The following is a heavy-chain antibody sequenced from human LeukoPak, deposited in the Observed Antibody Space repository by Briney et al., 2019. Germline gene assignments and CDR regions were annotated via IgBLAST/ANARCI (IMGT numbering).Heavy chain of an antibody. Sequence: PGGSLRLSRAASGFTFSSYAMSWVRQAPGKGLEWVSAVSGSGTDTFYTDSVKGRFTISRVNSKNTLYLQMNSLRAEDTAVYYCAKVRVSTVTLYYFDYWGQGTLVTVSS. D-gene: IGHD4-17*01. J-gene: IGHJ4*02. V-gene: IGHV3-23*01. CDR2: VSGSGTDT. CDR1: GFTFSSYA. CDR3: AKVRVSTVTLYYFDY.